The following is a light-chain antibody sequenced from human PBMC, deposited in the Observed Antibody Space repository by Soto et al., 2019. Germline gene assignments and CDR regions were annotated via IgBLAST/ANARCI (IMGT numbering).Light chain of an antibody. CDR2: GAS. CDR3: QQYHTSPLT. Sequence: EIVMTPSPATLSVSPGGRATLSCRASQSISDTLAWYQQKPGQAPRLLIYGASRRATGFPTRFSGSGSGTDFTLTISSLQSEDFAVYYCQQYHTSPLTFGQGTKVDIK. CDR1: QSISDT. V-gene: IGKV3-15*01. J-gene: IGKJ1*01.